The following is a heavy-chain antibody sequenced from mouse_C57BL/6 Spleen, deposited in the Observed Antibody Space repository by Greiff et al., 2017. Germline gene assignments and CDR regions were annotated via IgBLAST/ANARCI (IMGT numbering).Heavy chain of an antibody. V-gene: IGHV5-9*01. D-gene: IGHD4-1*02. J-gene: IGHJ3*01. Sequence: EVKVVESGGGLVKPGGSLKLSCAASGFTFSSYTMSWVRQTPEKRLEWVATISGGGGNTYYPDSVKGRFTISRDNAKNTLYLQMSSLRSEDTALYYCARGSNWGAWFAYWGQGTLVTVSA. CDR2: ISGGGGNT. CDR3: ARGSNWGAWFAY. CDR1: GFTFSSYT.